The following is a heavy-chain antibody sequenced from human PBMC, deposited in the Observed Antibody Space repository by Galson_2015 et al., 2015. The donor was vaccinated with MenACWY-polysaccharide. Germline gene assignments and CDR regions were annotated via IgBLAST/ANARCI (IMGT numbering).Heavy chain of an antibody. CDR3: AKAGNSYDRDYYYGMDV. D-gene: IGHD5-18*01. CDR1: GFTFSSYG. J-gene: IGHJ6*02. V-gene: IGHV3-30*02. CDR2: IRYDGSNK. Sequence: SLRLSCAASGFTFSSYGMHWVRQAPGKGLEWVAFIRYDGSNKYYADSVKGRFTISRDNSKNTLYLQMNSLRAEDTAVYYCAKAGNSYDRDYYYGMDVWGQGTTVTVSS.